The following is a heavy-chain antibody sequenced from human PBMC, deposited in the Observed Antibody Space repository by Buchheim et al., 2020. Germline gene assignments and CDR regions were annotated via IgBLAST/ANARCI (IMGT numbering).Heavy chain of an antibody. CDR2: ISTNSRVI. V-gene: IGHV3-48*04. Sequence: EVQLVESGGGLAQPGGSLRLSCVASGFTFSSYGMNWVRQAPGKGLEWVSYISTNSRVIYYADSVKGRFTVSRDNSKNSLSLQMNSLRVEDTAVYYCAREFLERSFDHWGQGSL. CDR1: GFTFSSYG. CDR3: AREFLERSFDH. J-gene: IGHJ4*02. D-gene: IGHD3-3*01.